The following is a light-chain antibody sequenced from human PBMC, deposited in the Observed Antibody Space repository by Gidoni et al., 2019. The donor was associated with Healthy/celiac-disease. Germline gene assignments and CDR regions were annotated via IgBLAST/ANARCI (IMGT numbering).Light chain of an antibody. V-gene: IGKV1-9*01. CDR1: QGISSY. J-gene: IGKJ4*01. CDR3: QQLNR. Sequence: DIQLTQSPSFLSASVGDRVTITCRASQGISSYLAWYQQKPGKAPKLLIYAASTLQSGVPSRFSGSGSGTEFTLTISSLQTEDFATYSCQQLNRFXAXTKVEIK. CDR2: AAS.